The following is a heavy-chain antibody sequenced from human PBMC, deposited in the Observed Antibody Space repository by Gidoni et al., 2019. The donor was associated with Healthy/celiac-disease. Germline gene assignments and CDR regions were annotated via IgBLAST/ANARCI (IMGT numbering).Heavy chain of an antibody. Sequence: QVQLVQSGAEVTKPGSSVKVSCKASGGTFSSYAISWVRQAPGQGLEWMGGITPIFVTANYAQKFQVRVTITADKSTSTAYMELSSLRSEDTAVYYCARDRPSYYGSGSYPYWYFDLWGRGTLVTVSS. CDR1: GGTFSSYA. CDR3: ARDRPSYYGSGSYPYWYFDL. D-gene: IGHD3-10*01. J-gene: IGHJ2*01. V-gene: IGHV1-69*06. CDR2: ITPIFVTA.